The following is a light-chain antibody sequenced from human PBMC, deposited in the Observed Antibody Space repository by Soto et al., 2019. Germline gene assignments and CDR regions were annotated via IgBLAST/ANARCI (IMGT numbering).Light chain of an antibody. CDR3: HQYAATPWT. V-gene: IGKV4-1*01. J-gene: IGKJ1*01. CDR2: WAS. CDR1: QSVLYSPNNKNY. Sequence: DIVMTQSPDSLAVSLGERATINCKSGQSVLYSPNNKNYLAWYQQKPGQPPKLLIYWASIRESGVPDRFSGSGSGTVFTLTISNLQAEDVAVYYCHQYAATPWTFGQGTKVEIK.